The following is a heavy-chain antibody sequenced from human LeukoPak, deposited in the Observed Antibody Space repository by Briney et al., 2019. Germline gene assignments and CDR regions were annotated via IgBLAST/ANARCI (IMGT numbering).Heavy chain of an antibody. CDR2: IKSKTDGETT. D-gene: IGHD5-18*01. CDR3: ARDRNVDTAMVTGNWFDP. CDR1: GFTFSNAW. Sequence: GGSLRLSCAASGFTFSNAWMSWVRQAPGKGLEWVGRIKSKTDGETTDYAAPVKGRFTMSRDDSKNTLYLQMNSLRTEDTAVYYCARDRNVDTAMVTGNWFDPWGQGTLVTVSS. V-gene: IGHV3-15*01. J-gene: IGHJ5*02.